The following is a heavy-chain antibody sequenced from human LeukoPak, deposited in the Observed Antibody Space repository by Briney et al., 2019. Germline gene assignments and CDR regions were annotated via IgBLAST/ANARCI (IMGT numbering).Heavy chain of an antibody. CDR3: ARGLDGYYYYGMDV. V-gene: IGHV3-48*01. D-gene: IGHD3-16*01. CDR2: ISSSSSTI. CDR1: GFTFSSYA. J-gene: IGHJ6*02. Sequence: PGGSLRLSCAASGFTFSSYAMSWVRQAPGKGLEWVSYISSSSSTIYYADSVKGRFTISRDNAKNTLYLQMNSLRAEDTAAYYCARGLDGYYYYGMDVWGQGTTVTVSS.